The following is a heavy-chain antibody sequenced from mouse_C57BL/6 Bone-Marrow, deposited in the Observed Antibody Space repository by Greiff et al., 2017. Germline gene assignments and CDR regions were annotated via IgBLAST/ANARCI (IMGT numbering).Heavy chain of an antibody. V-gene: IGHV1-80*01. J-gene: IGHJ2*01. CDR3: ARSNYYGSSLDY. D-gene: IGHD1-1*01. CDR2: IYPGDGDT. CDR1: GYAFSSYW. Sequence: QVQLQQSGAELVKPGASVKISCKASGYAFSSYWMNWVKQRPGKGLAWIGQIYPGDGDTHYNGKFKGTATLTAGNSSSTAYMLLSSLASADYAVYFCARSNYYGSSLDYWGQGTTLTVSS.